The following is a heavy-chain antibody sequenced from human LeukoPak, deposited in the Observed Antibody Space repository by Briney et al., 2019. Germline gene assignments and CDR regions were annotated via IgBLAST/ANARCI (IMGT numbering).Heavy chain of an antibody. V-gene: IGHV4-34*01. CDR1: GGSFSGYY. CDR3: ARERASNNYYNYFDP. CDR2: INHSGST. J-gene: IGHJ5*02. Sequence: ASETLSLTCAVYGGSFSGYYWSWIRQPPGKALEWIGEINHSGSTNYNPSLKSRVTISVDKSLRQFFLRLSPVTAADTAVYYCARERASNNYYNYFDPWGQGTQVTVSS. D-gene: IGHD1-1*01.